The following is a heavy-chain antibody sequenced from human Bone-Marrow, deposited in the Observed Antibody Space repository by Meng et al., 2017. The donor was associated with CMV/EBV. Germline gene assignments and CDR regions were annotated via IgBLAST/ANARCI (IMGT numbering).Heavy chain of an antibody. V-gene: IGHV3-21*01. Sequence: GESLKISCAASGFTFSSYSMNWVRQAPGKGLEWVSSISSSSSYIYYADSVKGRFTISRDNAKNSLYLQMNSLRAEDTAVYYCARDLRFLEWLLSWGYYYYGMDVWGQGNTVTFSS. CDR1: GFTFSSYS. CDR2: ISSSSSYI. D-gene: IGHD3-3*01. J-gene: IGHJ6*01. CDR3: ARDLRFLEWLLSWGYYYYGMDV.